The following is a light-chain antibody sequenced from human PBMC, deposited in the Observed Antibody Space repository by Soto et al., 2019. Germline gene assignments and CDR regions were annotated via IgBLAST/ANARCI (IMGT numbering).Light chain of an antibody. CDR2: EVT. CDR1: SSDVGAYKY. J-gene: IGLJ3*02. Sequence: QSALTQPPSASGSPGQSVTSSCTGTSSDVGAYKYVSWYQQYPGKAPKLMIYEVTKRPSGVPDRFSGSKSGNTASLTVSGLQAEDEADYYCTSYVGNDIWVFGGGTKLT. CDR3: TSYVGNDIWV. V-gene: IGLV2-8*01.